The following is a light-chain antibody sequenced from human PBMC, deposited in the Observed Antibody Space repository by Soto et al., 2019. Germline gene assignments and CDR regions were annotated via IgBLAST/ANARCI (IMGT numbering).Light chain of an antibody. J-gene: IGLJ1*01. Sequence: QSVLTQPPSASGSPGQSVTISCTGTSSDVGAYDYVSWYQQHPGNAPKLMISEVSKRPSGVPDRFSGSKSGNTASLTVSGLQAEDEADYYCSSFAGTNNPSSVFGTGTKVTVL. V-gene: IGLV2-8*01. CDR1: SSDVGAYDY. CDR2: EVS. CDR3: SSFAGTNNPSSV.